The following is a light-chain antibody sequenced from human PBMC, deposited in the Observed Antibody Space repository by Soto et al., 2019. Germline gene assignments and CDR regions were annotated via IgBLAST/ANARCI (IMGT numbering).Light chain of an antibody. CDR1: SSDIGCYNY. Sequence: QSVLTQPAPVSGSPGQSITISCTGTSSDIGCYNYVSWFQQPPGKAPKLMISDVSNRPSGVSNRFSGSKSGNTASLTISGLQAEDEADYYCSSYTSGSTFYVFGTGTKVTVL. V-gene: IGLV2-14*01. CDR3: SSYTSGSTFYV. J-gene: IGLJ1*01. CDR2: DVS.